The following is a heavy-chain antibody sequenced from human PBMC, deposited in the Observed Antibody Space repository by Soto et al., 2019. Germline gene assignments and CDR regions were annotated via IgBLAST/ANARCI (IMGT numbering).Heavy chain of an antibody. CDR2: ISGSGGST. CDR3: AKEWVRYYYDSSGPNFDY. D-gene: IGHD3-22*01. J-gene: IGHJ4*02. CDR1: GFTFSSYA. V-gene: IGHV3-23*01. Sequence: GGSLRLSCAASGFTFSSYAMSWVRQAPGKGLEWVSAISGSGGSTYYADSVKGRFTISRDNSKNTLYLQMNSLRAEDTAVYYCAKEWVRYYYDSSGPNFDYWGQGTLVTVSS.